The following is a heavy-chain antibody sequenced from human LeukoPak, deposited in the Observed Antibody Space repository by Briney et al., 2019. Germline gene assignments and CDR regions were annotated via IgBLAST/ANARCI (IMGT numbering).Heavy chain of an antibody. V-gene: IGHV3-30*02. Sequence: GGSLRLSCAASGFSFTSYGMHWVRQAPGKGLEWVAFIRYDGSIKYYGDSVKGRFTISRDNTKNTLYLEINSLRPEDTAMYYCAKDQVTIPTCFDSWGRGTLVTVAS. J-gene: IGHJ4*02. CDR2: IRYDGSIK. D-gene: IGHD4-17*01. CDR3: AKDQVTIPTCFDS. CDR1: GFSFTSYG.